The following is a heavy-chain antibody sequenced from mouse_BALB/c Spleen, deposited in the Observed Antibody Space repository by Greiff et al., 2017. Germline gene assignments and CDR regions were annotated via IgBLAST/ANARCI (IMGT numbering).Heavy chain of an antibody. CDR1: GFSLTSYG. V-gene: IGHV2-9*02. CDR3: ARDPSYYGSSPVAY. J-gene: IGHJ3*01. CDR2: IWAGGST. Sequence: VQRVESGPGLVAPSQSLSITCTVSGFSLTSYGVHWVRQPPGKGLEWLGVIWAGGSTNYNSALMSRLSISKDNSKSQVFLKMNSLQTDDTAMYYCARDPSYYGSSPVAYWGQGTLVTVSA. D-gene: IGHD1-1*01.